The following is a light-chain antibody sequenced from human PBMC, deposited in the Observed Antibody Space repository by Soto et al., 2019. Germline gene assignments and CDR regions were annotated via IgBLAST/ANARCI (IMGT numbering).Light chain of an antibody. J-gene: IGLJ2*01. CDR3: SAYAGSNIL. Sequence: QSVLTQPPSASGSPGQSVTISCTGTSSDVGGYNYVSWYQQHPGKAPTLIIYEVSKRPSGVPDRFSGSKSGNTASLTVSGLQAEDEADYYCSAYAGSNILFGGGTKLTVL. CDR2: EVS. CDR1: SSDVGGYNY. V-gene: IGLV2-8*01.